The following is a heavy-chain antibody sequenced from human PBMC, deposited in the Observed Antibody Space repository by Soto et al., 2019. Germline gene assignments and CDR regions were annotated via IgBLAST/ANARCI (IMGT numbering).Heavy chain of an antibody. D-gene: IGHD6-13*01. CDR3: ARERSAAGTGWFDP. J-gene: IGHJ5*02. Sequence: ASVKVSCKASGYTFTSYAMHWVRQAPGQRLEWMGWINAGNGNTGYAQKFQGRVTMTRNTSISTAYMELSSLRYEDTAVYYCARERSAAGTGWFDPWGQGTLVTVSS. V-gene: IGHV1-3*01. CDR2: INAGNGNT. CDR1: GYTFTSYA.